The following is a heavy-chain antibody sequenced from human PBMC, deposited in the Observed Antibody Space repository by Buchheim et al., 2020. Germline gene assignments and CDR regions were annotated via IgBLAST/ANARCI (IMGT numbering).Heavy chain of an antibody. CDR2: IYYSGST. CDR1: GGSINSDDFY. Sequence: QVQLQESGPGLVKPSQTLSLTCTVSGGSINSDDFYWSWIRQPPGKGLERIGYIYYSGSTYYNPSLKSRIPISVDTSKNQFSLNLNSVTAADTAVYYCARSSRSGYYYYGMDVWGQGTT. V-gene: IGHV4-30-4*01. J-gene: IGHJ6*02. CDR3: ARSSRSGYYYYGMDV.